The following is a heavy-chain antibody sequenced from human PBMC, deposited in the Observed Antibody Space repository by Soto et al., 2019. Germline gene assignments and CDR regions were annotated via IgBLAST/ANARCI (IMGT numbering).Heavy chain of an antibody. D-gene: IGHD3-22*01. CDR1: GGSISSGDYY. Sequence: SETLSLTCTVSGGSISSGDYYWSWIRQPPGKGLEWIGYIYYSGSTYYNPSLKSRVTISVDTSKNQFSLKLSSVTAADTAVYYCARAVPHDSSGYYPYFDYWGQGTLVTVSS. CDR2: IYYSGST. V-gene: IGHV4-30-4*01. J-gene: IGHJ4*02. CDR3: ARAVPHDSSGYYPYFDY.